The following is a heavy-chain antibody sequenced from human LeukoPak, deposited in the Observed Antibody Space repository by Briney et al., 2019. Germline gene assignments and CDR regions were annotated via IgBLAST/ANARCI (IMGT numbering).Heavy chain of an antibody. CDR2: TYYRSKWYN. CDR3: ARKIAAAGLYYYYYYMDV. V-gene: IGHV6-1*01. D-gene: IGHD6-13*01. CDR1: GDSVSSNSAA. Sequence: SQTLSLTCAISGDSVSSNSAAWNWIRQSPSRGLEWLGRTYYRSKWYNDYAVSVKSRITINPDTSKNQFSLQLNYVTPEDTAVYYCARKIAAAGLYYYYYYMDVWGKGTTVTVSS. J-gene: IGHJ6*03.